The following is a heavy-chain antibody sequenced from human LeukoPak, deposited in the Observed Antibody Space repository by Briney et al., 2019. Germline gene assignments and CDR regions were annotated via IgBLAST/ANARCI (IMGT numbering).Heavy chain of an antibody. D-gene: IGHD4-17*01. J-gene: IGHJ4*02. CDR3: AREVYGDSSFDY. Sequence: GASVKVSCKASGYSFSDNYMHWVRQAPGQGIEWMGWINPNSGGTNYAQKFQGRVTMTRDASISTAYLELSRLRSDDTAVYYCAREVYGDSSFDYWGQGTLLTVSS. CDR1: GYSFSDNY. CDR2: INPNSGGT. V-gene: IGHV1-2*02.